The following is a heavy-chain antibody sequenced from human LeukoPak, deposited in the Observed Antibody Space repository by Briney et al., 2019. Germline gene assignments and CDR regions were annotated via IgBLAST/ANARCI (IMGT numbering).Heavy chain of an antibody. CDR1: GGSINNYY. V-gene: IGHV4-59*01. D-gene: IGHD5-24*01. CDR3: ARGLDGYNFIGAFDM. CDR2: IYYSGST. Sequence: SETLSLTCTVSGGSINNYYWTWIRQPPGKGLEWIGYIYYSGSTNYNPSLNSRVTISVDTSKKYSSLKLSSVTAADTAVYYCARGLDGYNFIGAFDMWGQGTMDTVSS. J-gene: IGHJ3*02.